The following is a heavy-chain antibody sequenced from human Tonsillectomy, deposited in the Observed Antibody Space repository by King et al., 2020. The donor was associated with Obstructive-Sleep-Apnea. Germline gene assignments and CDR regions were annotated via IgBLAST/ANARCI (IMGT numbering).Heavy chain of an antibody. V-gene: IGHV4-59*01. CDR2: IYYSGST. J-gene: IGHJ4*02. CDR3: ARSKFYYDSSGPPGDY. Sequence: QLQESGPGLVKPSETLSLTCTVSGGSISSFYWNWIRQPPGKGLEWIGYIYYSGSTNYNPSLKSRVTISVDTSKNQFSLKLTSVTAADTAVYYCARSKFYYDSSGPPGDYWGQGTLVTVSS. CDR1: GGSISSFY. D-gene: IGHD3-22*01.